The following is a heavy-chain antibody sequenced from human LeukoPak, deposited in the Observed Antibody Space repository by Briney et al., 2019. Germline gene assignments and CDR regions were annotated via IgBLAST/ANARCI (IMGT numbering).Heavy chain of an antibody. V-gene: IGHV4-4*07. Sequence: PSETLSLTCTVSGGSISSYYWTWIRQPAGKGLEWIGRIYPSGSTNYNPSLKSRVTMSVDTSKNQFSLKLSSVTAADTAVYYYARGGLYYDSYWGQGTLVTVSS. J-gene: IGHJ4*02. CDR1: GGSISSYY. CDR3: ARGGLYYDSY. D-gene: IGHD3-3*01. CDR2: IYPSGST.